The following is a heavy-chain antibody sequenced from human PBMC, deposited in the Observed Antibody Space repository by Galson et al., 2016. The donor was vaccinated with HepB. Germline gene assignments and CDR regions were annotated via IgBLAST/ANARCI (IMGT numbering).Heavy chain of an antibody. CDR2: IYWDDDR. D-gene: IGHD6-6*01. CDR1: GFSLSTSGVG. V-gene: IGHV2-5*02. Sequence: PALVTPTQTLTLTCTFSGFSLSTSGVGVGWIRQPPGKALEWLALIYWDDDRRYSPSLKNRLTITKDTSKNQVVLTMTTMDPVDTATYYCARHAEASRLGSLGAFDVWGQGTMVTVSS. CDR3: ARHAEASRLGSLGAFDV. J-gene: IGHJ3*01.